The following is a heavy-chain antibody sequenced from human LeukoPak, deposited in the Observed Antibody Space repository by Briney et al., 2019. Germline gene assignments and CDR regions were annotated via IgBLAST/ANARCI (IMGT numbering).Heavy chain of an antibody. D-gene: IGHD1-26*01. CDR3: ARAAKWEFYHYYMDV. J-gene: IGHJ6*03. CDR2: IKNERGNR. CDR1: GFTFSSYS. V-gene: IGHV3-48*01. Sequence: GGSLRLSCVASGFTFSSYSMMWVRQAPGKGREWISYIKNERGNRYYADSVKGRFTISRDNAKNLLYLQMNNLRADDTAVYYCARAAKWEFYHYYMDVWGKGTVVALSS.